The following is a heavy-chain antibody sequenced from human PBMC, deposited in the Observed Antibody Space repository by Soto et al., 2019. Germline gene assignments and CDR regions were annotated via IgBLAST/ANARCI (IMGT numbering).Heavy chain of an antibody. J-gene: IGHJ4*02. CDR1: GYTFTTYV. CDR2: IDAGNGNT. V-gene: IGHV1-3*01. Sequence: QVQLVQSGAEVKKPGASVKVSCKASGYTFTTYVMHWVRQAPGQRLEWMGWIDAGNGNTRYSQNFQGRCTITRDTSASTADMEVSSLRSEDTAVYYCARDSLGNVDFWGQGTLVTVSS. CDR3: ARDSLGNVDF. D-gene: IGHD3-16*02.